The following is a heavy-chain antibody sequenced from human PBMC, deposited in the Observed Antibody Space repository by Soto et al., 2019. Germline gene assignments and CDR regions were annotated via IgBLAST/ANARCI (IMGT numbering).Heavy chain of an antibody. CDR1: GGTFSSYA. CDR2: IIPISGTA. D-gene: IGHD1-26*01. Sequence: SVKVSCKASGGTFSSYAISWVRQAPGQGLEWMGGIIPISGTANYAQKFQGRVTITADESTSTAYMELSSLRSEDTAVYYCARDRGELLEYYYYYGMDVWGQGTTVTVSS. V-gene: IGHV1-69*13. J-gene: IGHJ6*02. CDR3: ARDRGELLEYYYYYGMDV.